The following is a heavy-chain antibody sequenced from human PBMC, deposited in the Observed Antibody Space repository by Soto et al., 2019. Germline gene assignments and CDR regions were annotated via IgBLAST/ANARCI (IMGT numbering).Heavy chain of an antibody. V-gene: IGHV4-59*01. CDR3: ATYEMGGAGRGR. CDR1: GASISSNH. J-gene: IGHJ4*02. Sequence: QVQLQESGPRLVKPSETLSLTCSVSGASISSNHWTWIRQPPGKGLEWIGCMYDSVTTRYDSFFTGRVTISIDTSKNQFSLNLSSVTAADTAVYYCATYEMGGAGRGRWGQGTLVTVSS. D-gene: IGHD1-26*01. CDR2: MYDSVTT.